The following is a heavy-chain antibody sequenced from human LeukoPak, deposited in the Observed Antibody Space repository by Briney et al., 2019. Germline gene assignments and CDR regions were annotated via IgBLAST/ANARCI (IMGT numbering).Heavy chain of an antibody. CDR1: GYTFTNYW. CDR2: THPGDSDT. J-gene: IGHJ4*02. V-gene: IGHV5-51*01. Sequence: GESLKISCKGPGYTFTNYWIGWVRQMPGKGLEWMGITHPGDSDTRYSPSFQGQVTISADKYISTAYLQWSSLKASDSAMYYCARRASPADYWGQGTRVTVSS. CDR3: ARRASPADY. D-gene: IGHD2-2*01.